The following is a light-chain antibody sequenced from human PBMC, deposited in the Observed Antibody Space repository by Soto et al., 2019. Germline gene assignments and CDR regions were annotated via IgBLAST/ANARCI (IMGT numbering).Light chain of an antibody. CDR1: QSVRNY. J-gene: IGKJ1*01. CDR2: GAS. CDR3: QQYNCYSAA. Sequence: DILFSHAPSSVSRSVGYSGTLTCRASQSVRNYLNWYQHKPGKAPKLLIYGASRLQTGVPSRFSGSGSGTDFTLTVSSLQPDDFATYYCQQYNCYSAAFGQGSKVDIK. V-gene: IGKV1-39*01.